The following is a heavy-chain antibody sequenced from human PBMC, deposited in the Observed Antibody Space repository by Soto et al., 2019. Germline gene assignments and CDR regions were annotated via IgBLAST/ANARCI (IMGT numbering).Heavy chain of an antibody. CDR1: GGTFSIYA. CDR2: IIAILGTA. Sequence: QVQLVQSWAEVKKPGSSVKVSCKASGGTFSIYAISWVRQAPGQGLEWMGGIIAILGTANYAQKCQGRVTITADESTSTAYMELSSLSSEDTAVYYCASSGSYHHPLGWGQGTLVTVSS. CDR3: ASSGSYHHPLG. D-gene: IGHD1-26*01. V-gene: IGHV1-69*01. J-gene: IGHJ4*02.